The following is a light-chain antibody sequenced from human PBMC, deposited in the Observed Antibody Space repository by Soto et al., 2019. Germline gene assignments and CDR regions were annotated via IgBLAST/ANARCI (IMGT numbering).Light chain of an antibody. CDR2: GAS. CDR1: QSISSSF. Sequence: EIVLTQSPGLLSLSPGERASLSCGASQSISSSFLAWYQQKPGQAPRLLIYGASSRATGIPDRFSGTGSETDFTLTISRLEPEDFAVYYCQQYDNSPITFGQGTRLEI. J-gene: IGKJ5*01. V-gene: IGKV3-20*01. CDR3: QQYDNSPIT.